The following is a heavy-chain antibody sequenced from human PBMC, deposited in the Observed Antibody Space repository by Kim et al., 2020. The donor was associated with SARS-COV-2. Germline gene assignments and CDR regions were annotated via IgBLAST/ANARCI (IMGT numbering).Heavy chain of an antibody. J-gene: IGHJ6*02. Sequence: ASVKVSCKASGYTFTSYNINWVRQATGQGLEWMGWMNPNSGNTGYAQKFQGRVTMTRNTSISTASMDLSSLRSEDTAVYYCARGLWLQSTAGMDVWGQGTTVTVSS. CDR3: ARGLWLQSTAGMDV. V-gene: IGHV1-8*01. CDR2: MNPNSGNT. D-gene: IGHD5-12*01. CDR1: GYTFTSYN.